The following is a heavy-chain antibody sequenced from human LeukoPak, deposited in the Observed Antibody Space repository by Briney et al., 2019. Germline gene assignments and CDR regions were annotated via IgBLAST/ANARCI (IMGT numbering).Heavy chain of an antibody. CDR1: GGSISSSSYY. CDR2: IYYSGST. J-gene: IGHJ4*02. V-gene: IGHV4-39*01. D-gene: IGHD3-10*01. CDR3: ARRSVRPNSPFDY. Sequence: PSETLPLTCTVSGGSISSSSYYWGWIRQPPGKGLEWIGSIYYSGSTYYNPSLKSRVTISVDTSKNQFSLKLGSVTAADTAVYYCARRSVRPNSPFDYWGQGTLVTVSS.